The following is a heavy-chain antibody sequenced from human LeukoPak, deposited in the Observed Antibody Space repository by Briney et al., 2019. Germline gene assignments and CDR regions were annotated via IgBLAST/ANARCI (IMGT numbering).Heavy chain of an antibody. CDR3: ASSPRGATEFGY. V-gene: IGHV1-69*04. CDR2: IIPILGIA. D-gene: IGHD3-16*01. J-gene: IGHJ4*02. CDR1: GGTFSSYA. Sequence: SVKVSCKASGGTFSSYAISWVRQAPGQGLEWMGRIIPILGIANYAQKSQGRVTIPAQKSTSTAYMQLSSLRSEDTAVYYCASSPRGATEFGYWGQSTLLPVS.